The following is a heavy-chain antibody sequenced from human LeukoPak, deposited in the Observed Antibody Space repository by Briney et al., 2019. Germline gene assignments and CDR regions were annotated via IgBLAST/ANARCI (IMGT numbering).Heavy chain of an antibody. CDR2: ISYDGPNK. D-gene: IGHD6-13*01. V-gene: IGHV3-30*04. Sequence: PGRSLRLSCVASGFIFSNYAMHWVRQAPGKGLEWVAVISYDGPNKYYADSVKGRFTISRDNSKNTLYLQMNSLRPEDTSVYYCARDQLGFDYWGQGALVTVSS. CDR3: ARDQLGFDY. CDR1: GFIFSNYA. J-gene: IGHJ4*02.